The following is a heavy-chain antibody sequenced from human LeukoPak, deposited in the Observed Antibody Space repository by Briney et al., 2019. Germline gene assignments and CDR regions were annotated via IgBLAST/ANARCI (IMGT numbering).Heavy chain of an antibody. CDR3: ARDGYCSSTSCYSYYYGMDV. CDR1: GFTFSSYA. J-gene: IGHJ6*02. CDR2: ISYDGSNK. V-gene: IGHV3-30-3*01. Sequence: GGSLRLSCAASGFTFSSYAMHWVRQAPGEGLEWVAVISYDGSNKYYADSVKGRFTISRDNSKNTLYLQMNSLRAEDTAVYYCARDGYCSSTSCYSYYYGMDVWGQGTTVTVSS. D-gene: IGHD2-2*02.